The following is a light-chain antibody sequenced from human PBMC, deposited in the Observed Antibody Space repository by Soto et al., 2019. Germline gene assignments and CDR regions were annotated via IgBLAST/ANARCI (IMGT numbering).Light chain of an antibody. V-gene: IGLV1-44*01. CDR2: SNN. CDR3: AAWDDSLNVL. Sequence: QSVLTQPPSASGTPGQRVTISCSGSSSNIGSNTVNWYQQLPGTAPKLLIYSNNQRPSGVPDRFSGSKSGTSVSLAISGLQSEDEADYYCAAWDDSLNVLFGGGTKLTVL. CDR1: SSNIGSNT. J-gene: IGLJ2*01.